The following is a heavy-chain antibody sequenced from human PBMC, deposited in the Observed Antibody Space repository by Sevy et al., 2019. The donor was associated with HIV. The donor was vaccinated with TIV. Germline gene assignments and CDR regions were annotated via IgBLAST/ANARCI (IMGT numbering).Heavy chain of an antibody. Sequence: ASVKVSCKVSGYSVSDLSIHWVRQAPGKGLEWMGGYGPEDGETIYAQKFQGRVTMTEDTSTDTAYMELSSLRSEDTAVYYCATSPDYYDSSRDAFDIWGQGTMVTVSS. CDR1: GYSVSDLS. CDR2: YGPEDGET. CDR3: ATSPDYYDSSRDAFDI. V-gene: IGHV1-24*01. D-gene: IGHD3-22*01. J-gene: IGHJ3*02.